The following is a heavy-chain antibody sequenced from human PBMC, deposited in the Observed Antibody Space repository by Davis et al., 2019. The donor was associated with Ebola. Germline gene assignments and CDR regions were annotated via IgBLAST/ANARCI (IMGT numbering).Heavy chain of an antibody. CDR3: ARDPLPTSIATRRDEMVDY. CDR2: IIPIFGTA. Sequence: SVQVSRKASGGTFISSAPCWVLHAPGLRLSWMGGIIPIFGTANYAQRFQGRVTITADESTSTAYMELSSLRSEDTAVYYCARDPLPTSIATRRDEMVDYWGQGTLVTVSS. D-gene: IGHD6-6*01. CDR1: GGTFISSA. J-gene: IGHJ4*02. V-gene: IGHV1-69*13.